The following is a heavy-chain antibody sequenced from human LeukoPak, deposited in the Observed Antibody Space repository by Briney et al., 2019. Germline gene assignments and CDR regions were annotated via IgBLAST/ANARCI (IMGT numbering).Heavy chain of an antibody. CDR1: GGSISSYY. Sequence: SETLSLTCTVSGGSISSYYWSWIRQPPGKGLEWIGYIYYSGSTNYNPSLKSRVTISVDTSKNQFSLKLSSVTAADTAVYYCARDGDIAAFDIWGQGTTVTVSS. CDR3: ARDGDIAAFDI. V-gene: IGHV4-59*01. CDR2: IYYSGST. D-gene: IGHD2-15*01. J-gene: IGHJ3*02.